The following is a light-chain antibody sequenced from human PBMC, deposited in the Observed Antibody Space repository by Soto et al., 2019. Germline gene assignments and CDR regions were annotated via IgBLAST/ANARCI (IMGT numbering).Light chain of an antibody. CDR3: QQRSSYPIT. V-gene: IGKV1-9*01. CDR1: QDIRNY. J-gene: IGKJ5*01. Sequence: DSHLTQCPSVMTATIRDRVTFTCRASQDIRNYLAWYQQKPGIAPKLLIYDASTLQSGVPSRFSGSGSGTEFTLTISSLQPEDFATYYCQQRSSYPITFGQPTRLEI. CDR2: DAS.